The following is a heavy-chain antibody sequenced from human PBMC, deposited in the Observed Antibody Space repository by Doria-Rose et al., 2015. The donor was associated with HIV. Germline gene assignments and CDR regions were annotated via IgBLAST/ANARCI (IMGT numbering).Heavy chain of an antibody. J-gene: IGHJ4*02. D-gene: IGHD2-2*01. CDR2: INHSGST. CDR1: GGSFSDYY. CDR3: ARGRDIVVVPAAYRVGYYFDF. V-gene: IGHV4-34*01. Sequence: QVQLQQWDVGLLKPSETLSLACAVYGGSFSDYYWTWIRQSPEKGLEWIGEINHSGSTNYNPALKSRLTISVDASKNQFSLNLTSVTAADTAVYFCARGRDIVVVPAAYRVGYYFDFWGQGSLITVSS.